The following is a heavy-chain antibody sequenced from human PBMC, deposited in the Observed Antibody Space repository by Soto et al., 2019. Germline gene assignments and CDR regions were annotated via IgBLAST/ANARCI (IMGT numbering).Heavy chain of an antibody. Sequence: SLRLSCAASEFTFNNYWIHWVRQVPGKGLVWVSRINTDGSSTDYADSVKGRFTISRDNAENTVYLQMNSLRGEDTALYYCERGIYQKYGMDVWGQGTTVTVSS. D-gene: IGHD3-16*02. V-gene: IGHV3-74*01. J-gene: IGHJ6*02. CDR2: INTDGSST. CDR3: ERGIYQKYGMDV. CDR1: EFTFNNYW.